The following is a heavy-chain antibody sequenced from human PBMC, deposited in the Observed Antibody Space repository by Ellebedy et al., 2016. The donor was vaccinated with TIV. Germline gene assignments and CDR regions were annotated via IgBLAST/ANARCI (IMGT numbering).Heavy chain of an antibody. CDR3: ARRGGSANVDY. CDR2: VTPGSDFI. J-gene: IGHJ4*02. CDR1: GFTFTNYA. Sequence: PGGSLRLSCEASGFTFTNYAMSWVRQAPGKGLEWVSGVTPGSDFISYAYAVRGRFTISRDNSKNTLYLQMNSLRAEDTAVYYCARRGGSANVDYWGQGTLVTVSS. D-gene: IGHD2-15*01. V-gene: IGHV3-23*01.